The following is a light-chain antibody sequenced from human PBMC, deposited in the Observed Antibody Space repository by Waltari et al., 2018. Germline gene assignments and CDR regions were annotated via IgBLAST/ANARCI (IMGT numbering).Light chain of an antibody. CDR1: SSDVGRYNL. CDR2: EGS. J-gene: IGLJ2*01. Sequence: HSALTQPASVSGSPGQSITLPCTGTSSDVGRYNLVSWYQHHPGEAPKLILYEGSVRPSGVSNRFSGSKSGNTASLTISGLQAEDESDYYCCSYAGGHTLVFGGGTKLTVL. V-gene: IGLV2-23*01. CDR3: CSYAGGHTLV.